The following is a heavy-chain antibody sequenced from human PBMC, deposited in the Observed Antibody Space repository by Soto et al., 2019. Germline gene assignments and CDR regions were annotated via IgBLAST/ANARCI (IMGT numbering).Heavy chain of an antibody. CDR1: GYTFTSYY. CDR2: INPSGGST. CDR3: ARCSYDFWSGPSRRTYGMDV. J-gene: IGHJ6*02. Sequence: GASVKVSCKASGYTFTSYYMHWVRQAPGQGPEWMGIINPSGGSTSYAQKFQGRVTMTRDTSTSTVYMELSSLRSEDTAVYYCARCSYDFWSGPSRRTYGMDVWGQGTTVTVSS. D-gene: IGHD3-3*01. V-gene: IGHV1-46*01.